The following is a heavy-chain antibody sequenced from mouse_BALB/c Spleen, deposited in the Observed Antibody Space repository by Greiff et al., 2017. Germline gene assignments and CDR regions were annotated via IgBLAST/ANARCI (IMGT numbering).Heavy chain of an antibody. J-gene: IGHJ3*01. CDR3: GRSGDVRFAY. CDR2: IFPGTGTT. V-gene: IGHV1S132*01. D-gene: IGHD3-3*01. Sequence: VQLQQSGAELVKPGASVKLSCKTSGYTFTSYWIQWVKQRPGQGLGWIGEIFPGTGTTYYNEKFKGKATLTIDTSSSTAYMQLSSLTSEDAAVYFCGRSGDVRFAYWGQGTLVTVSA. CDR1: GYTFTSYW.